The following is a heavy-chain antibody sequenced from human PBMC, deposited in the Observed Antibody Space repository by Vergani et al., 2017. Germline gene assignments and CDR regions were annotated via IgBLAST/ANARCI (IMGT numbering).Heavy chain of an antibody. CDR2: IRSKANSYAT. CDR1: GFTFSGSA. V-gene: IGHV3-73*01. Sequence: EVQLVESGGGLVQPGGSLKLSCAASGFTFSGSAMHWVRQASGKGLEWVGRIRSKANSYATTYAASVKGRFTISRDDSKNTAYLQMNSLKTEDTAVYYCSXTQRAGAGTLRDYWGQGTLVTFSS. D-gene: IGHD6-19*01. CDR3: SXTQRAGAGTLRDY. J-gene: IGHJ4*02.